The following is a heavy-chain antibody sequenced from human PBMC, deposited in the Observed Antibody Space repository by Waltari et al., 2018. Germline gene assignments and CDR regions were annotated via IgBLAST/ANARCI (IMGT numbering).Heavy chain of an antibody. J-gene: IGHJ1*01. CDR2: MDPKNGNT. D-gene: IGHD4-17*01. Sequence: QVQLVQSGADVKRPGASVMVSCKASGYTFTSYDIHWVRQATGQGLEWMGWMDPKNGNTAYAQKSQGRVTLTRDTSINTAYMDLSSLTSADTGMYFCARGTDYGDYDFQHSGQGTLVTVSS. CDR1: GYTFTSYD. CDR3: ARGTDYGDYDFQH. V-gene: IGHV1-8*01.